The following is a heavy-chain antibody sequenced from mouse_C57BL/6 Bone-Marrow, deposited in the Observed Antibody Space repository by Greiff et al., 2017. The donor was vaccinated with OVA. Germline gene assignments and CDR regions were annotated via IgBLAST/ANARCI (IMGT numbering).Heavy chain of an antibody. CDR2: INPNNGGT. D-gene: IGHD2-5*01. Sequence: VQLKQSGPELVKPGASVKMSCKASGYTFTDYNMHWVKQSHGKSLEWIGYINPNNGGTSYNQKFKGKATLTVNKSSSTAYMELRSLTSEDSAVYYCAREPPYSNYEGDWYFDVWGTGTTVTVSS. J-gene: IGHJ1*03. V-gene: IGHV1-22*01. CDR1: GYTFTDYN. CDR3: AREPPYSNYEGDWYFDV.